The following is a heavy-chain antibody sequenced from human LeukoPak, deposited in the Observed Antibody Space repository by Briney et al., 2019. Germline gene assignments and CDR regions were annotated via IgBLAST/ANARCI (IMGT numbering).Heavy chain of an antibody. CDR3: ARGGFFYYDSSGYYPSPGDY. CDR2: ISYDGSNK. V-gene: IGHV3-30-3*01. Sequence: GGSLRLSCAASGFTFSDYYMSWIRQAPGKGLEWVAVISYDGSNKYYADSVKGRFTISRDNSKNTLYLQMNSLRAEDTAVYYCARGGFFYYDSSGYYPSPGDYWGQGTLVTVSS. CDR1: GFTFSDYY. D-gene: IGHD3-22*01. J-gene: IGHJ4*02.